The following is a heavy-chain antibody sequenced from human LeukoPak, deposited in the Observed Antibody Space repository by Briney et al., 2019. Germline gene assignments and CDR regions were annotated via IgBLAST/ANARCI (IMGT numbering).Heavy chain of an antibody. J-gene: IGHJ4*02. Sequence: GASVKVSCKASGYTFTSYDINWVRQATGQGLEWMGWISAYNGNTNYAQKLQGRVTMTTDTSTSTAYMELRSLRSDDTAVYYCARVYDSSGYNIPWFDYWGQGTLVTVSS. CDR2: ISAYNGNT. CDR3: ARVYDSSGYNIPWFDY. V-gene: IGHV1-18*01. CDR1: GYTFTSYD. D-gene: IGHD3-22*01.